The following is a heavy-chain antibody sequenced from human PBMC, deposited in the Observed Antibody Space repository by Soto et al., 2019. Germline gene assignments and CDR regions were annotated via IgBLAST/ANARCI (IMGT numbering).Heavy chain of an antibody. V-gene: IGHV1-2*04. D-gene: IGHD3-3*01. Sequence: GSVKVSCKASGYTFTGYYMHWVRQAPGQGLEWMGWINPNSGGTNYAQKFQGWVTMTRDTSISTAYMELSRLRSDDTAVYYCARGSAWSGYSHFDYWGQGTLVTVSS. J-gene: IGHJ4*02. CDR3: ARGSAWSGYSHFDY. CDR1: GYTFTGYY. CDR2: INPNSGGT.